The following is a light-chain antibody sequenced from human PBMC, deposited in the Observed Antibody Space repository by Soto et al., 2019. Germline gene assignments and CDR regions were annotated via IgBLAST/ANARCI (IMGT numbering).Light chain of an antibody. CDR1: QSLVYSDGKTY. Sequence: VMTQSPLSLPVTLGQPASISCRSSQSLVYSDGKTYFYWYVQKAGQAPQPLIYEVSNRFSGVPDRFSGSGSGTYFTLKISRVEAEDVGAYYCMQSIQTLRTFGQGTKVDI. V-gene: IGKV2D-29*01. J-gene: IGKJ1*01. CDR3: MQSIQTLRT. CDR2: EVS.